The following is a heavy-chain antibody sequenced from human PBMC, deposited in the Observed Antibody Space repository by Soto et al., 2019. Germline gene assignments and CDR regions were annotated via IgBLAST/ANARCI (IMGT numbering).Heavy chain of an antibody. CDR2: IVVGSGNT. Sequence: GASVKVSCKASGFTFTSSAVHWVRQARAQRLEWIGWIVVGSGNTNYAQKLQERVTITRDMSTSTAYMELSSMRSEDTAVYYCAAAYDSSGTHYYYYGMDVWGQGTTVTVSS. V-gene: IGHV1-58*01. D-gene: IGHD3-22*01. J-gene: IGHJ6*02. CDR3: AAAYDSSGTHYYYYGMDV. CDR1: GFTFTSSA.